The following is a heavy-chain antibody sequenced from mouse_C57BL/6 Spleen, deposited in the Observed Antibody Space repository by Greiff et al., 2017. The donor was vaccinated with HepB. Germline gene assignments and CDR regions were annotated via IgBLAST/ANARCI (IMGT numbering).Heavy chain of an antibody. V-gene: IGHV1-22*01. J-gene: IGHJ4*01. CDR1: GYTFTDYN. CDR2: INPNNGGT. D-gene: IGHD1-1*01. CDR3: ARSAPRRYQLRGYAMDY. Sequence: VQLQQSGPELVKPGASVKMSCKASGYTFTDYNMHWVKQSHGNRLEWIGYINPNNGGTSYNQKFKGKATLTVNKSSSTAYMELRSLTSEDSAVYYCARSAPRRYQLRGYAMDYWGQGTSVTVSS.